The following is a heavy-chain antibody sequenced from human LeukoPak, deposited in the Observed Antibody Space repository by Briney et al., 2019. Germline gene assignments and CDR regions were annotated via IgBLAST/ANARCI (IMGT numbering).Heavy chain of an antibody. Sequence: EASVKVSCKASGGTFTSYGISWVRQAPGQGLEWMGWISAYNGNTNYAQKLQGRVTMTTDTSTSTAYMELRSLRSDDTAVYYCARDGRSIVVVTADGQPTDYWGQGTLVTVSS. CDR1: GGTFTSYG. D-gene: IGHD2-21*02. CDR3: ARDGRSIVVVTADGQPTDY. CDR2: ISAYNGNT. J-gene: IGHJ4*02. V-gene: IGHV1-18*01.